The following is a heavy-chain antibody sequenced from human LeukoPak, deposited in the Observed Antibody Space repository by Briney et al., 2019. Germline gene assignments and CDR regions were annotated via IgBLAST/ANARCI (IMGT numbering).Heavy chain of an antibody. CDR2: INQDGSER. J-gene: IGHJ4*02. CDR3: ARDKITGASTNDY. V-gene: IGHV3-7*01. CDR1: GFTFSTSA. D-gene: IGHD1-14*01. Sequence: GGSLRLSCAASGFTFSTSAMTWVRQAPGMGLEWVAIINQDGSERYYVDSVKGRFTVSRDSAKNSLYLQMNSLRVEDTAVYYCARDKITGASTNDYWGQGTLVTVSS.